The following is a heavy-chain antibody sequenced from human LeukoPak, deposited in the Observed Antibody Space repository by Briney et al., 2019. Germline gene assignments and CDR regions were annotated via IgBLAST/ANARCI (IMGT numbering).Heavy chain of an antibody. V-gene: IGHV3-49*04. CDR1: GFTFGDYA. CDR3: TRESEEYDFWSGYYNYYYGVDV. CDR2: IRSKAYGGTT. Sequence: PGGSLRLSCTASGFTFGDYAMSWVRQAPGKGLEWVGFIRSKAYGGTTEYAASVKGRFTISRDDSKSIAYLQMNSLKTEDTAVYYCTRESEEYDFWSGYYNYYYGVDVWGQGTTVTVSS. J-gene: IGHJ6*02. D-gene: IGHD3-3*01.